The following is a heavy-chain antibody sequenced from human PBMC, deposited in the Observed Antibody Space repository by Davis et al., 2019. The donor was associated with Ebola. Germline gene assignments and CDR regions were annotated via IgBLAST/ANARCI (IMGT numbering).Heavy chain of an antibody. V-gene: IGHV3-15*06. D-gene: IGHD1-26*01. CDR3: TRGSGTYD. CDR1: GFTFTSAW. J-gene: IGHJ4*02. CDR2: IKSKVDGGTT. Sequence: GESLKISCVASGFTFTSAWMSWVRQAPGKGLEWVARIKSKVDGGTTHYAARVKGRFIISKDDSRNTVYLQMNRLKPEDTAMYFCTRGSGTYDWGQGTRVTVSS.